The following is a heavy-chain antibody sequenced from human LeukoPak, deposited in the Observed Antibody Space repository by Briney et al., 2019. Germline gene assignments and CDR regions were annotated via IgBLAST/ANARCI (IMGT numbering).Heavy chain of an antibody. J-gene: IGHJ4*02. V-gene: IGHV5-51*01. CDR1: GYMFSNYW. CDR2: IYPGDSDT. D-gene: IGHD6-6*01. CDR3: ARQTSSSSRVDF. Sequence: GESLKISCKGSGYMFSNYWIGWVRQMPGKSLEWMGTIYPGDSDTTYSPSFQGQVTISADKSISTAYLQWNSLKASDTAMYFCARQTSSSSRVDFWGQGTLVTVSS.